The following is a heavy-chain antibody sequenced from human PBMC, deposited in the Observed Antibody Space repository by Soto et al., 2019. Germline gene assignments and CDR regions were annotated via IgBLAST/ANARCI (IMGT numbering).Heavy chain of an antibody. Sequence: QVQLVQSGAEVKKPGASVKVSCKASGYTFTSYGISWVRQAPGQGLEWMGWISAYNGNTNYAQKLQGRVTMTTDTSTSKAYMELRSLRADDTAEYYCGRDHGGAPENYYYYGMDVWGQGTTVTVSS. CDR1: GYTFTSYG. CDR2: ISAYNGNT. CDR3: GRDHGGAPENYYYYGMDV. J-gene: IGHJ6*02. D-gene: IGHD3-16*01. V-gene: IGHV1-18*01.